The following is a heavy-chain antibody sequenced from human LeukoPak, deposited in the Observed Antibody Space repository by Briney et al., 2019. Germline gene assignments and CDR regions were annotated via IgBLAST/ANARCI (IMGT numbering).Heavy chain of an antibody. D-gene: IGHD6-6*01. CDR2: IYHSGST. J-gene: IGHJ4*02. CDR1: GGSISSSNW. CDR3: AREYSSSPF. V-gene: IGHV4-4*02. Sequence: PSETLSLTCAVSGGSISSSNWWSWVRQPPGKGLEWIGEIYHSGSTNFNPSLKTRVTISVDKSKKHFSLKMTSVTAEDTAVYYCAREYSSSPFWGQGTLVTVSS.